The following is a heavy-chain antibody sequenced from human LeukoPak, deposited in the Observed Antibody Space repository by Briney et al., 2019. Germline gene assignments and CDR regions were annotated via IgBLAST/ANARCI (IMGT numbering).Heavy chain of an antibody. V-gene: IGHV4-59*01. D-gene: IGHD3-10*01. CDR3: ARGVITMVRGVISWFDP. Sequence: PSETLSLTCTVSGVSISSYYLTWIRQPPGKGLEWIGNINYSGNTKYNPSLKSRVTISLDTSKNQFSLKLTSVTAPYPAVYYCARGVITMVRGVISWFDPWCQGTLVTVSS. J-gene: IGHJ5*02. CDR2: INYSGNT. CDR1: GVSISSYY.